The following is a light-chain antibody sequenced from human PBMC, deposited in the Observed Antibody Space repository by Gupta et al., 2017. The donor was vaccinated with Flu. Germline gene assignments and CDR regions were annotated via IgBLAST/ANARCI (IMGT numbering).Light chain of an antibody. Sequence: SXELTQPPXXSXSPGQTASITCSGDKLGDKYACWYQQKPGQSPVLVIYQDSKRPSGIPKRFSGSNSGNTATLTISGTQAMDEADYYCQAWDSSTASVVFGGGTKLTVL. CDR2: QDS. CDR3: QAWDSSTASVV. CDR1: KLGDKY. V-gene: IGLV3-1*01. J-gene: IGLJ2*01.